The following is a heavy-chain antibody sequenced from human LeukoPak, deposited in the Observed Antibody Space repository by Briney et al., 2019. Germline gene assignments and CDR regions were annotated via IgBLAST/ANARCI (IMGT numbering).Heavy chain of an antibody. V-gene: IGHV4-30-2*01. CDR1: GGSISSGGYS. CDR3: ARWFGDP. Sequence: SQTLSLTCAVSGGSISSGGYSWSWIRQPPGKGLEWIGYIYHSGSTYYNPSLKSRVTISVDRSKNQFSLKLSSVTAADTAVYYCARWFGDPWGQGTLVTASS. CDR2: IYHSGST. D-gene: IGHD3-10*01. J-gene: IGHJ5*02.